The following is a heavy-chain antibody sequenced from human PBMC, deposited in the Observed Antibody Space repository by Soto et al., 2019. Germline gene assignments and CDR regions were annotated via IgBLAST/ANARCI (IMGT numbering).Heavy chain of an antibody. CDR2: IYYSGST. J-gene: IGHJ5*02. Sequence: PSETLSLTCTVSGGSISSRGYYWSWIRQHPGKGLEWIGYIYYSGSTYYNPSLKSRVTISVDTSKNQFSLKLSSVTAADTAVYYCARNPLLPDLIAAAGTDDNWFDPWGQGTLVTVSS. CDR3: ARNPLLPDLIAAAGTDDNWFDP. CDR1: GGSISSRGYY. D-gene: IGHD6-13*01. V-gene: IGHV4-31*03.